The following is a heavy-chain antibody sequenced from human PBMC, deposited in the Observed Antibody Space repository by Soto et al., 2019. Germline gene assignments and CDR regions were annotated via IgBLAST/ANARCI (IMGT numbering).Heavy chain of an antibody. CDR2: IWYDGSNK. CDR1: GFTFSSYG. CDR3: ARERIAAPSFDY. J-gene: IGHJ4*02. D-gene: IGHD6-6*01. Sequence: QVQLVESGGGVVQPGRSLRLSCAASGFTFSSYGMHWVRQAPGKGLEWVAVIWYDGSNKYYADSVKGRFTISRDNSKNTLYLQMNSLRAEDTAVYYCARERIAAPSFDYLGQGTLVTVSS. V-gene: IGHV3-33*01.